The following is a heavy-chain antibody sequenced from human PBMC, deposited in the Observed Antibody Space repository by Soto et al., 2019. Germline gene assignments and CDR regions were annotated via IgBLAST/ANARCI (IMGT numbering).Heavy chain of an antibody. Sequence: EVQLVESGGGLVQPGRSLSLSCAASGFTFASLAMQWVRQAPGKGLEWVAGISWHSVTIAYGDVVKGRLTISRDNAKNLAFLQINSLTIEDTALYYCACGDTRDSWGQGNMVTVSS. CDR2: ISWHSVTI. V-gene: IGHV3-9*01. CDR1: GFTFASLA. J-gene: IGHJ4*02. CDR3: ACGDTRDS. D-gene: IGHD3-10*01.